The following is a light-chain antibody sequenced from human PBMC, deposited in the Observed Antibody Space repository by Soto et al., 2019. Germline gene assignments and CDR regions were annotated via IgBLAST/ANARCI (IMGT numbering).Light chain of an antibody. J-gene: IGKJ1*01. V-gene: IGKV3-11*01. CDR1: QSVSTY. Sequence: EIVLTQSPATLSLSPGERATLSCRASQSVSTYLAWYQQKPGQAPRLLIYDASKRATGIPARFSGSGSGTDFTLTITSLEPEYFGVYYCQQRSNWPPTWTFGHGTKVDIK. CDR2: DAS. CDR3: QQRSNWPPTWT.